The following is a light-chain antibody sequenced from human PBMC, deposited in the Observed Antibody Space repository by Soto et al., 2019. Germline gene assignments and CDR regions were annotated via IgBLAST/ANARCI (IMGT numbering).Light chain of an antibody. CDR3: QQYYSTTST. J-gene: IGKJ5*01. CDR2: WAS. Sequence: IVMTQSPASLAASLCERATINCKSSQSVLYSSNNNKYLAWYQQKPGQPPKLLIYWASTRESGVPDRFSASGSGTDFTLTITSLKDQDVAVYYCQQYYSTTSTFGQGTRLEIK. V-gene: IGKV4-1*01. CDR1: QSVLYSSNNNKY.